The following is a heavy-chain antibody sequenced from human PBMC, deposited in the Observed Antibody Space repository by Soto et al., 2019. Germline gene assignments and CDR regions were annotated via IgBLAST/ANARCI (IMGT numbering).Heavy chain of an antibody. CDR3: ASGASRWYPYGFDS. V-gene: IGHV1-69*01. J-gene: IGHJ4*02. CDR2: IIPYYNTL. CDR1: EGTFNSYA. Sequence: QAQVVQSGAEVRKPGSSVKLSCKASEGTFNSYAIAWVRQAPGQGLEWMGGIIPYYNTLNYAQKFQDRVTITAEDSTNTVYMELSSLRSDDTAVYFCASGASRWYPYGFDSWAQGTLVTVSS. D-gene: IGHD6-13*01.